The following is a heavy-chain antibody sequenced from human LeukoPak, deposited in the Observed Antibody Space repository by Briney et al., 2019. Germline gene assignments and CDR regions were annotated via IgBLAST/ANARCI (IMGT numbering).Heavy chain of an antibody. CDR1: GGSINSYY. D-gene: IGHD3-22*01. J-gene: IGHJ4*02. V-gene: IGHV4-59*01. CDR2: ISYSGST. CDR3: ATLYYYDSSGYSYYFDY. Sequence: PTETLSVTCTVSGGSINSYYWSWIRQPPGKGLEWIGYISYSGSTHYNPSLKSRVTISVDTSKKQFSLRLSSVTAADTAVYYCATLYYYDSSGYSYYFDYWGQGTLVTVSS.